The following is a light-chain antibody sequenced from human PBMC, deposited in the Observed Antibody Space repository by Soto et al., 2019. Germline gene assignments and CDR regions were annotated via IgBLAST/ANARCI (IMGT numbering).Light chain of an antibody. CDR1: QSISSF. J-gene: IGKJ1*01. V-gene: IGKV1-5*01. CDR2: DAS. Sequence: DIQMTQSPSTRSASVGDRFTITCRASQSISSFLAWYQQKPGKAPKLLIYDASSLESGVPSRFSGSGSGTEFTLTISSLQPDDFATYYCQQYNIYWTFGQGTKVDI. CDR3: QQYNIYWT.